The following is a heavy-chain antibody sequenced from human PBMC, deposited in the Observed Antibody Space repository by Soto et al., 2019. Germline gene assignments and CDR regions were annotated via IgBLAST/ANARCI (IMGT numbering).Heavy chain of an antibody. D-gene: IGHD3-10*01. J-gene: IGHJ4*02. CDR1: GGSISISGYY. CDR3: ASGTEYQASGSYSVDY. Sequence: PSETLSLTCTVSGGSISISGYYWVWIRQPPGKRLEWIGSIYYSGTTYYNPSLKSRVTMSVDTSMNQFSLKLSSVTAADAAVYYYASGTEYQASGSYSVDYWGQGTLVTVSS. V-gene: IGHV4-39*01. CDR2: IYYSGTT.